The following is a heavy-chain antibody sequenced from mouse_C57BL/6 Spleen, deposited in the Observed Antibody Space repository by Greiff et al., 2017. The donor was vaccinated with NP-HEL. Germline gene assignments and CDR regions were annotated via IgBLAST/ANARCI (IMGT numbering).Heavy chain of an antibody. CDR3: ARYYYGTVDY. V-gene: IGHV1-61*01. D-gene: IGHD1-1*01. CDR1: GYTFTSYW. Sequence: QVQLQQPGAELVRPGSSVKLSCKASGYTFTSYWMDWVQQSHGQGLEWIGNIYPSDIETHYNQKFKDKAKLTVDKSSSTAYMQLSSLTSEDSAVYYCARYYYGTVDYWGQGTTLTVSS. J-gene: IGHJ2*01. CDR2: IYPSDIET.